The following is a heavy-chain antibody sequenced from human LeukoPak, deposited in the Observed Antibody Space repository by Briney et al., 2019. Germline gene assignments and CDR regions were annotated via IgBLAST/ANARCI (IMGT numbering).Heavy chain of an antibody. V-gene: IGHV3-30-3*01. J-gene: IGHJ5*02. CDR3: ARDTQEQGNWFDP. CDR2: ISYDGSNK. CDR1: GFTFSNYA. Sequence: PGGSLRLSCAASGFTFSNYAIHWVRQAAGEGLEWVGLISYDGSNKYYADSVKGRFTISRDNSKNTLYLQMNSLRPEDMAVYYCARDTQEQGNWFDPWGQGTLVTVSS. D-gene: IGHD6-13*01.